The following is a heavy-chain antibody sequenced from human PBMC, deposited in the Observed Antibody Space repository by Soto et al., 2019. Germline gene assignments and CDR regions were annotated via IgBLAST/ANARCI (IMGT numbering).Heavy chain of an antibody. V-gene: IGHV3-30*18. CDR2: ISYDGSNK. CDR3: AKGNYGGNDYYYGMDV. CDR1: GFTFSSYG. J-gene: IGHJ6*02. Sequence: QVQLVESGGGVVQPGRSLRLSCAASGFTFSSYGMQWVRQAPGKGLEWVAVISYDGSNKYYADSVKGRFTISRDNSKNTLYLQMNSLRAEDTAVYYCAKGNYGGNDYYYGMDVWGQGTTVTVSS. D-gene: IGHD4-17*01.